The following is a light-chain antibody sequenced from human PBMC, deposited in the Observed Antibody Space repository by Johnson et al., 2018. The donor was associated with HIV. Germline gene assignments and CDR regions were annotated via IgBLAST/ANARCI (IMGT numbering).Light chain of an antibody. CDR1: DSNIGNNY. CDR3: ETWDTSLSAGV. Sequence: QPVLTQPPSVSAAPGQKVTISCSGRDSNIGNNYVSWYQHLPGTAPKLLIYENNKRPSGIPDRFSGSKSGTSATLGITGLQTGDEADYYCETWDTSLSAGVFGTGTKVTVL. J-gene: IGLJ1*01. V-gene: IGLV1-51*02. CDR2: ENN.